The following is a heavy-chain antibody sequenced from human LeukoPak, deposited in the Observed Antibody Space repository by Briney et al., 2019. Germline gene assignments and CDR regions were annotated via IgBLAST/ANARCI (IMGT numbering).Heavy chain of an antibody. Sequence: AGSLSLPCAASGFSFSGSGMHWFRQAPGKGLDWVAFMRHDGIKKYYANSVKGRLTISGDNSKKTVYVQMNTLRPEDTGVYYCAKGPSGNQFDPWGQGTLVTVSS. CDR3: AKGPSGNQFDP. CDR1: GFSFSGSG. CDR2: MRHDGIKK. V-gene: IGHV3-30*02. D-gene: IGHD1-26*01. J-gene: IGHJ5*02.